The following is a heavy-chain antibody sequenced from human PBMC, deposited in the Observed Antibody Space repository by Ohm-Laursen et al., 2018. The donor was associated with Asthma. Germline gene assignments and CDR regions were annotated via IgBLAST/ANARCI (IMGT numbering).Heavy chain of an antibody. D-gene: IGHD1/OR15-1a*01. Sequence: SLRLSCTASGFIFSDYFAHWVRQGPGGGLIWISHIFPDGRHTNYADSVRGRFTISRDDAKNTLYLHMTGLRADDTAVYYCAISLTTPGAFDIWGQGTMITVSS. CDR3: AISLTTPGAFDI. CDR1: GFIFSDYF. CDR2: IFPDGRHT. J-gene: IGHJ3*02. V-gene: IGHV3-74*01.